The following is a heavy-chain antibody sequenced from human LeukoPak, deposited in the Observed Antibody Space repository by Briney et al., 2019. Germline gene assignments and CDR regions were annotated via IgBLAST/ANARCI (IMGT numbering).Heavy chain of an antibody. Sequence: ASVKVSCKASGGTFSSYAISGVRQAPGQGLEWMGGIIPIFGTANYAQKFQGRVTITTDESTSTAYMELSSLRSEDTAVYYCARDRGDYYGSGKPLGYFDYWGQGTLVTVSS. CDR3: ARDRGDYYGSGKPLGYFDY. CDR2: IIPIFGTA. D-gene: IGHD3-10*01. CDR1: GGTFSSYA. V-gene: IGHV1-69*05. J-gene: IGHJ4*02.